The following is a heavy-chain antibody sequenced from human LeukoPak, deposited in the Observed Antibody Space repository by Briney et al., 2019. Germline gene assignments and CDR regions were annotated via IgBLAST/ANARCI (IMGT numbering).Heavy chain of an antibody. CDR3: ATVLRYFDWPAVDY. Sequence: PGGSLRLSCAASGFTFNSYWMSWVRQAPGKGLEWVANIKQDGSEKYYVDTVKGRFTISRDNAKNSLYLQMNSLRAEDTAVYYCATVLRYFDWPAVDYWGQGTLVTVSS. V-gene: IGHV3-7*01. J-gene: IGHJ4*02. CDR1: GFTFNSYW. CDR2: IKQDGSEK. D-gene: IGHD3-9*01.